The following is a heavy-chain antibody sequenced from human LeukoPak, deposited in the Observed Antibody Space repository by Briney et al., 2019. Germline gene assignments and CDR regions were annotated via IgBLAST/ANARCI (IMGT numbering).Heavy chain of an antibody. J-gene: IGHJ1*01. Sequence: PSETLSLTCTVSGGSISSGGYYWSWIRQPPGKGLEWIGYIYHSGSTYYNPSLKSRVTISVDTSKNQFSLKLSSVTAADTAVYYCAREDYGGDFQHWGQGTLVTVSS. CDR2: IYHSGST. D-gene: IGHD4/OR15-4a*01. V-gene: IGHV4-30-2*01. CDR1: GGSISSGGYY. CDR3: AREDYGGDFQH.